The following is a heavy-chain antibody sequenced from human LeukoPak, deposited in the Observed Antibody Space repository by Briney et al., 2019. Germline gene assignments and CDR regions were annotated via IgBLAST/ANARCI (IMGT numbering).Heavy chain of an antibody. CDR2: IYYSGST. V-gene: IGHV4-59*08. CDR1: GGSISSYY. CDR3: ARLTPSAFDI. J-gene: IGHJ3*02. Sequence: PSETLSLTCTVSGGSISSYYWSWIRQPPGKGLEWIGYIYYSGSTNYNPSLKSRVTISVDTSKNQFSLKLSSVTAADTAVYYCARLTPSAFDIWGQGTMVTVSS.